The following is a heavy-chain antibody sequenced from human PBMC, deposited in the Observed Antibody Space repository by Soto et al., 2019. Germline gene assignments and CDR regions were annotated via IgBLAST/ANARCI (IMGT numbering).Heavy chain of an antibody. D-gene: IGHD1-1*01. V-gene: IGHV4-39*01. CDR2: IYYSGST. J-gene: IGHJ3*02. CDR1: GGSISSSSYY. Sequence: SETLSLTCTVSGGSISSSSYYWGWIRQPPGKGLEWIGSIYYSGSTYYNPSLKSRVTISVDTSKNQFSLRLSSVTAADTAVYYCASSSPRLDAFDIWGQGTMVTVSS. CDR3: ASSSPRLDAFDI.